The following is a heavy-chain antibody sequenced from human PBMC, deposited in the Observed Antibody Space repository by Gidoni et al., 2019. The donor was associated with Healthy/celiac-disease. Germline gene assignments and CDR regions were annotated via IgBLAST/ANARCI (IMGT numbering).Heavy chain of an antibody. Sequence: EVQLVESGGGLVKPGGSLRLSCAASGFTFRSYRMNVVRQAPGKGLEWVSSISSSSIYIYYADSVKGRFTISRDNAKNSLYLQMNSLRAEDTAVYYCARESDDILTGYYLYYYYGMDVWGQGTTVTVSS. J-gene: IGHJ6*02. CDR3: ARESDDILTGYYLYYYYGMDV. CDR1: GFTFRSYR. CDR2: ISSSSIYI. V-gene: IGHV3-21*01. D-gene: IGHD3-9*01.